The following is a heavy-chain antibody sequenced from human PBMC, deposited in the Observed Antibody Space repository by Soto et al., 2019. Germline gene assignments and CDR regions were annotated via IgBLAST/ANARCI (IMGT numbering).Heavy chain of an antibody. CDR2: IYYSGST. J-gene: IGHJ5*02. D-gene: IGHD3-9*01. CDR1: GGSISSSSYY. V-gene: IGHV4-39*01. CDR3: ARHVNDILTGYSSYNWFDP. Sequence: ETLSLTCTVSGGSISSSSYYWGWIRQPPGKGLEWIGSIYYSGSTYYNPSLKSRVTISVDTSKNQFSLKLSSVTAADTAVYYCARHVNDILTGYSSYNWFDPWGQGTLVTVSS.